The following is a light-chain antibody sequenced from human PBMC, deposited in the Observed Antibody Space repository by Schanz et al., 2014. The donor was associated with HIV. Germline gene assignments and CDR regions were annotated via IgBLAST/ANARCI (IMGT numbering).Light chain of an antibody. CDR3: AAWDVLLRGPV. V-gene: IGLV1-44*01. CDR2: NTH. J-gene: IGLJ7*01. CDR1: TSNVGSRS. Sequence: QSVLTQPPSASGTPGQRVTISCSGSTSNVGSRSVDWYQQFPGAAPKLLIYNTHLRPSGVTDRFSGSKSCTSASLTSRGPXXXDEAEYYCAAWDVLLRGPVFGGGTQLTVL.